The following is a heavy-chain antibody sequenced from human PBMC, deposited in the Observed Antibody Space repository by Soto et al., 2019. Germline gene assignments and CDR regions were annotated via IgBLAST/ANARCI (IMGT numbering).Heavy chain of an antibody. J-gene: IGHJ4*02. CDR2: INAGNGNT. CDR1: GYTFTSYA. Sequence: ASVKVSCKASGYTFTSYAMHWVRQAPGQRLEWMGWINAGNGNTKYSQKFQGRVTITRDTSASTAYMELSSLRSEDTAVYYCASSAFYDYGDYSGFDYWGQGTLVTVSS. D-gene: IGHD4-17*01. V-gene: IGHV1-3*01. CDR3: ASSAFYDYGDYSGFDY.